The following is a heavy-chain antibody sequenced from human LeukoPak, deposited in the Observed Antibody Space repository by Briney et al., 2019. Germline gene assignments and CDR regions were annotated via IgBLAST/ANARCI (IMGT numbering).Heavy chain of an antibody. J-gene: IGHJ4*02. Sequence: GASVKVSCKASGYTFTGYYMHWVRQAPGQGLEWMGRINPNSGGTNYAQKFQSRVTMTRDTSISTAYMELSRLRSDDTAVYYCARGPWYDSSGYLDFDYWGQGTLVTVSS. CDR2: INPNSGGT. V-gene: IGHV1-2*06. CDR1: GYTFTGYY. CDR3: ARGPWYDSSGYLDFDY. D-gene: IGHD3-22*01.